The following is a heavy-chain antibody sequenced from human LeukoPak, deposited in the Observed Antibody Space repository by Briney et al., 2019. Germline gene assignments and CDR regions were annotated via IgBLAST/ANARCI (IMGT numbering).Heavy chain of an antibody. CDR2: FDPEDGET. CDR1: GYTLTELS. V-gene: IGHV1-24*01. J-gene: IGHJ4*02. D-gene: IGHD4-17*01. Sequence: ASVKVSCKVSGYTLTELSMHWVRQAPGKGLEWMGGFDPEDGETIYAQKFQGRVTMTEDTSTDTAYMELSSLRSDDTAVYYCAREAHPYGDYSRYYFDYWGQGTLVTVSS. CDR3: AREAHPYGDYSRYYFDY.